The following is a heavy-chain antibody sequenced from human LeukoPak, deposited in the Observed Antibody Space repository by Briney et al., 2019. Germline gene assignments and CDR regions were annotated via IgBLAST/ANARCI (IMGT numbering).Heavy chain of an antibody. V-gene: IGHV4-59*01. CDR1: GGSISSYY. CDR2: IYYSGST. CDR3: AREPHPEGYTPFDP. Sequence: PSETLSLTCTVSGGSISSYYWSWNRQPPGKGLEWIGYIYYSGSTNYNPSLKSRVTISVDTSKNQFSLKLSSVTAADTAVYYCAREPHPEGYTPFDPWGQGTLVTVSS. D-gene: IGHD6-13*01. J-gene: IGHJ5*02.